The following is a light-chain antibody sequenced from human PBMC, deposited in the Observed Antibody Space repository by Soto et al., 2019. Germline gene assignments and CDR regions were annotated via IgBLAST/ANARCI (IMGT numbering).Light chain of an antibody. CDR1: QSASNW. J-gene: IGKJ1*01. CDR2: DAS. Sequence: DIQMTQSPSSLSASVGDRITITCRASQSASNWLAWYQQKPGRAPNLLVYDASRLQSGVPSRFSGRGSGTEFTLTISSLQPDDFATYYCQQYHDYPTVGQGTKVDIK. V-gene: IGKV1-5*01. CDR3: QQYHDYPT.